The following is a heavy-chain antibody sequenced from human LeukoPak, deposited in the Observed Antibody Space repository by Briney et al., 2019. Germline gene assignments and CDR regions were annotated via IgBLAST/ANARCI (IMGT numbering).Heavy chain of an antibody. CDR2: ISGSGGST. Sequence: GGSLRLSCTASGFTFSSYAMSWVRQAPGKGLEWVSAISGSGGSTYYADSVKGRFTISRDNSKNTLYLQMNSLRAEDTAVYYCAKDLGHSTTFNGMDVWGQGTTVTVSS. D-gene: IGHD5/OR15-5a*01. J-gene: IGHJ6*02. CDR3: AKDLGHSTTFNGMDV. CDR1: GFTFSSYA. V-gene: IGHV3-23*01.